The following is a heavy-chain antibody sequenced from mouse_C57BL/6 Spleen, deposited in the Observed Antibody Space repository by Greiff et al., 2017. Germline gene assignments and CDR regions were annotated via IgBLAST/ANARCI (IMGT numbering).Heavy chain of an antibody. CDR1: GFTFSDYG. CDR3: ARDLKGYFDV. Sequence: EVQLVESGGGLVKPGGSLKLSCAASGFTFSDYGMHWVRQAPEKGLEWVAYISSGSSTIYYAATVKGRFTISRDNAKNTLFLQMTSLRSEDTAMYYCARDLKGYFDVWGTGTTVTVSS. J-gene: IGHJ1*03. D-gene: IGHD1-3*01. V-gene: IGHV5-17*01. CDR2: ISSGSSTI.